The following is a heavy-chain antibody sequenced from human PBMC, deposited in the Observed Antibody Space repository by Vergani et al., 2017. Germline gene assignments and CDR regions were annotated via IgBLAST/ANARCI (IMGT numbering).Heavy chain of an antibody. V-gene: IGHV1-24*01. J-gene: IGHJ5*02. D-gene: IGHD5-18*01. CDR2: FDPEDGET. CDR3: ARGVAPTYTDWFDP. Sequence: QVQLVQSGAEVKKPGASVKVSCKVSGYTLTELSMHWVRQAPGKGLEWMGGFDPEDGETIYAQKFQGRVTITADKSTSTAYMELSSLRSEDTAVYYCARGVAPTYTDWFDPWGQGTLVTVSS. CDR1: GYTLTELS.